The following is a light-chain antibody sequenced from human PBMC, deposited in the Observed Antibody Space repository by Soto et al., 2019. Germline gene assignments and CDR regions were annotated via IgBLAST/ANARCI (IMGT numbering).Light chain of an antibody. J-gene: IGKJ1*01. CDR3: QQYNSWLWT. CDR1: QNISRS. V-gene: IGKV3-15*01. Sequence: EIVLTQSPATLSLSPGETAALSGRASQNISRSLAWYQQKAGEGPSLLIYGTSTRAGGVPARFSGGGSGTEFTLTITSLQSDDSAVYYCQQYNSWLWTFGQGTKVDIK. CDR2: GTS.